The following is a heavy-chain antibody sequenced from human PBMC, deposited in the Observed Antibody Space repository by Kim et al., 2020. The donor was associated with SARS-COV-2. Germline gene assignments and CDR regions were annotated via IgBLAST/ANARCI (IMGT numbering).Heavy chain of an antibody. D-gene: IGHD2-2*01. J-gene: IGHJ3*02. Sequence: RFTISRDNAKNSLYLQMNSLRDEDTAVYYCARDGGWLEYQLEQHLDAFDIWGQGTMVTVSS. CDR3: ARDGGWLEYQLEQHLDAFDI. V-gene: IGHV3-48*02.